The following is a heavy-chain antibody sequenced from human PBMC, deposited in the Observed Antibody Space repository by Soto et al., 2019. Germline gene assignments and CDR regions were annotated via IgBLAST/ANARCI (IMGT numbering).Heavy chain of an antibody. CDR1: GGSISSGGYY. D-gene: IGHD3-10*01. CDR2: IYYSGST. V-gene: IGHV4-31*03. CDR3: ARGYGSGSYYPCGMDV. Sequence: QVQLQESGPGLVKPSQTLSLTCTVSGGSISSGGYYWSWIRQHPGKGLEWIGYIYYSGSTYYNPSLKSRVTISVDTSKNQFCLKLSAVTAADTAGYYCARGYGSGSYYPCGMDVWGQGTTVTVSS. J-gene: IGHJ6*02.